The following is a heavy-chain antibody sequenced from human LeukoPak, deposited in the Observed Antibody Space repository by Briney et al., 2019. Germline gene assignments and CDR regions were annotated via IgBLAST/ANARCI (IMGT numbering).Heavy chain of an antibody. V-gene: IGHV4-38-2*02. CDR3: ARAGATLMYNWFDP. CDR1: GYFIRSGFY. Sequence: SETLSLTCTVSGYFIRSGFYWGWIRQPPGKGLEWIGEINHSGSTNYNPSLKSRVTISVDTSKNQFSLKLSSVTAADTAVYYCARAGATLMYNWFDPWGQGTLVTVSS. J-gene: IGHJ5*02. CDR2: INHSGST.